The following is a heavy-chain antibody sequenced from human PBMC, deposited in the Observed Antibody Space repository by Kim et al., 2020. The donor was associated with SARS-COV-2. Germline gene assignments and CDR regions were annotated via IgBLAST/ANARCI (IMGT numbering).Heavy chain of an antibody. V-gene: IGHV3-23*01. J-gene: IGHJ4*02. Sequence: GGSLRLSCAASGFTFTNYAMSWVRQAPGKGLEWVSEISSSGGSIYYADSVKGRFTISRDNSKNTLYLQMNSLRADDTAVYYCAKDLGGGSSSPVGDYWGQGTLVTVSS. CDR1: GFTFTNYA. CDR3: AKDLGGGSSSPVGDY. D-gene: IGHD6-6*01. CDR2: ISSSGGSI.